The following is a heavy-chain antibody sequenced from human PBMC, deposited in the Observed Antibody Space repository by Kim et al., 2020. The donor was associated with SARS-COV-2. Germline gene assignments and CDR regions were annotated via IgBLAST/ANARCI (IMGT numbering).Heavy chain of an antibody. J-gene: IGHJ4*02. V-gene: IGHV4-4*02. Sequence: SETLSLTCAVSGGSISSSNWWSWVRQPPGKGLEWIGEIYHSGSTNYNPSLKSRVTISVDKSKNQFSLKLSSVTAADTAVYYCARSVLLWFGETQSDWGQGTLVTVSS. CDR1: GGSISSSNW. D-gene: IGHD3-10*01. CDR2: IYHSGST. CDR3: ARSVLLWFGETQSD.